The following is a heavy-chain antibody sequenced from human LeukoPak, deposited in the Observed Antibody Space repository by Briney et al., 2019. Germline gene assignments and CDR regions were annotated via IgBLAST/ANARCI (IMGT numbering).Heavy chain of an antibody. CDR2: IYSSGST. J-gene: IGHJ4*02. Sequence: GGSLRLSCAASGLTVSSNYMSWVRQAPGKGLEWVSLIYSSGSTYCADSVKGRFTISRDNSKNTLFLQMNSLTAEDTAMYYCTRTFLSGDGYKVGYFDYWGQGTLVTVSS. V-gene: IGHV3-53*01. CDR3: TRTFLSGDGYKVGYFDY. CDR1: GLTVSSNY. D-gene: IGHD5-24*01.